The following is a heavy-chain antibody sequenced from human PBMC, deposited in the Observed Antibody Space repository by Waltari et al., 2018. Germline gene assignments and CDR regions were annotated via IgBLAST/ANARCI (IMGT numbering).Heavy chain of an antibody. CDR1: GGTFSSYT. CDR2: IIPILGIA. V-gene: IGHV1-69*08. CDR3: ARDPNDYTAYYYYYGMDV. J-gene: IGHJ6*02. D-gene: IGHD4-4*01. Sequence: QVQLVQSGAEVKKPGSSVKVSCKASGGTFSSYTISWVRQAPGQGLEWMGRIIPILGIANYAQKFQGRVTITADKSTSTAYMELSSLRSEETAVYYCARDPNDYTAYYYYYGMDVWGQGTTVTVSS.